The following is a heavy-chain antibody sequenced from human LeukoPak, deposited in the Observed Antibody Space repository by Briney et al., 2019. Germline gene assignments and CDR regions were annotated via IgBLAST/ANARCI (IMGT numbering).Heavy chain of an antibody. CDR2: INDEGSNT. J-gene: IGHJ4*02. Sequence: PGGSLRLSCAASGFTFRRYWMQWVGQVPGKGLGGVARINDEGSNTTYADSVKGRLTISRDKAENTLYMQMNSLRAEDTAVYYCARRYHYDSSGYQFDYWGQGTLVTVSS. V-gene: IGHV3-74*01. CDR3: ARRYHYDSSGYQFDY. D-gene: IGHD3-22*01. CDR1: GFTFRRYW.